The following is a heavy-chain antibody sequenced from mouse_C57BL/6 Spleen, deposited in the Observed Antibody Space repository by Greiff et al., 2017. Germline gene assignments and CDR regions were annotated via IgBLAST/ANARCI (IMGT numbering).Heavy chain of an antibody. CDR1: GYTFTSYW. CDR3: ARHYGNYGYVDV. D-gene: IGHD2-1*01. CDR2: IDPSDSET. Sequence: QVQLQQSGAELVRPGSSVKLSCTASGYTFTSYWMHWVKQRPIQGLAWIGNIDPSDSETHYTQKFKDKATLTVDKSSSTAYMQLSSLTSEDSAVYYCARHYGNYGYVDVWGTGTTVTVSS. V-gene: IGHV1-52*01. J-gene: IGHJ1*03.